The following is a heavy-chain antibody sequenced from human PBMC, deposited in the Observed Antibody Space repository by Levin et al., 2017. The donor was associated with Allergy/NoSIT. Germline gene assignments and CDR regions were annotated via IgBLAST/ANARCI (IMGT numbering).Heavy chain of an antibody. CDR3: AKDIGVGLYPLDAFDS. CDR2: ISWNSGSI. CDR1: GFTFDDYA. Sequence: GGSLRLSCAASGFTFDDYAMHWVRQAPGKGLEWVSGISWNSGSIGYADSVKGRFTISRDNAKNSLYLQMNSLRAEDTALYYCAKDIGVGLYPLDAFDSWGQGTMVTVSS. D-gene: IGHD2-2*02. V-gene: IGHV3-9*01. J-gene: IGHJ3*02.